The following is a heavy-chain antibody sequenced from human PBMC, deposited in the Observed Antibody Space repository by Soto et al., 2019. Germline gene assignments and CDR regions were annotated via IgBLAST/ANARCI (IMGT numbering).Heavy chain of an antibody. CDR1: GCSCTDYC. CDR2: IYPGDSDT. Sequence: PGVSLKISWKGSGCSCTDYCIGRVRQMPGKGLEWMGIIYPGDSDTRYSPSFQGQVTISADKSISTAYLQWSSLKASDTAMYYCARRPYCSGGSCSSGAFDIWGQGTMVTVSS. J-gene: IGHJ3*02. V-gene: IGHV5-51*01. D-gene: IGHD2-15*01. CDR3: ARRPYCSGGSCSSGAFDI.